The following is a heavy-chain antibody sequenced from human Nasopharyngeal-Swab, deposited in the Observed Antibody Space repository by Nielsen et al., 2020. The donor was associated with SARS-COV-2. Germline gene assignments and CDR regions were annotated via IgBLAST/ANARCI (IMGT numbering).Heavy chain of an antibody. Sequence: GGSLRLSCAASGFTFANYAMHWVRQPPGKGLEWVSGITWNSGNKGYAESVQGRFTISRDNAKNSLYLQMNSLRAEDTALYYCAKARRTDTYGYECFDSWGQGTLVTVSS. CDR1: GFTFANYA. CDR3: AKARRTDTYGYECFDS. J-gene: IGHJ4*02. V-gene: IGHV3-9*01. CDR2: ITWNSGNK. D-gene: IGHD5-18*01.